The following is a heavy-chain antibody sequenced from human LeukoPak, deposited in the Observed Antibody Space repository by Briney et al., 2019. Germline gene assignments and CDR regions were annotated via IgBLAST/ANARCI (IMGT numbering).Heavy chain of an antibody. V-gene: IGHV4-59*01. CDR3: ARDLGVVVAATPGWFDP. J-gene: IGHJ5*02. CDR2: IYYSGST. D-gene: IGHD2-15*01. CDR1: GGSISSYY. Sequence: SETLSLTCTVSGGSISSYYWSWIRRPPGRGLEWLGYIYYSGSTNYNPSLKSRVTISVDTSKNQFSLKLSSVTAADTAVYYCARDLGVVVAATPGWFDPWGQGTLVTVSS.